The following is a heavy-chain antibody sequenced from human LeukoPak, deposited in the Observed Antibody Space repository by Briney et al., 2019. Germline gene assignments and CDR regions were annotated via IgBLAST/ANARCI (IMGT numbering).Heavy chain of an antibody. V-gene: IGHV3-30*02. J-gene: IGHJ4*02. CDR1: GFTFSSYG. Sequence: GGSLRLSCAASGFTFSSYGMHWVRQAPGKGLEWVAFIRYDGSNKYYADSVKGRFTISRDNSKNTLYLQMNSLRAEDTAVYYCAKNMLVVVPAASFDYWGQGTLVTVSS. CDR3: AKNMLVVVPAASFDY. D-gene: IGHD2-2*01. CDR2: IRYDGSNK.